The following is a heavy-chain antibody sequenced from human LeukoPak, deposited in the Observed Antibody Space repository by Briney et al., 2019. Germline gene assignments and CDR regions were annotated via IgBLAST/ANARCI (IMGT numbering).Heavy chain of an antibody. J-gene: IGHJ4*02. Sequence: EASVKVSCKVSGYMFTNSGITWVGQAPGQRLAWMGWNSAYNGKTYHSQKFQGRVTFTTDTSTSTAYMELRSLRSDDTAVYYCVRDCSGGSGGSCYFDYWGQGTLVTVSS. D-gene: IGHD2-15*01. CDR3: VRDCSGGSGGSCYFDY. CDR1: GYMFTNSG. CDR2: NSAYNGKT. V-gene: IGHV1-18*01.